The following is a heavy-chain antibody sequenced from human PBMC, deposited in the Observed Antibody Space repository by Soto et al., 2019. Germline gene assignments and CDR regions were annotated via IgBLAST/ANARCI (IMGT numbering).Heavy chain of an antibody. Sequence: GASVKVSCKASGYTFTSYGISWVRQAPGQGLEWVGWISVYNSNTNYAQKFQGRVSMTTDTSTTTAYMDLRSLGSDDTAMYFCARDRKYSNYCGDDCGHYFGHWGQGTLVTVSS. CDR2: ISVYNSNT. CDR3: ARDRKYSNYCGDDCGHYFGH. D-gene: IGHD2-21*02. CDR1: GYTFTSYG. V-gene: IGHV1-18*04. J-gene: IGHJ4*02.